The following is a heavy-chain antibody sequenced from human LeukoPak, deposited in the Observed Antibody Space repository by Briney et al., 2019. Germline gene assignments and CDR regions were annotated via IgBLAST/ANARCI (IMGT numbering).Heavy chain of an antibody. D-gene: IGHD5-12*01. Sequence: SETLSLTCTVTGGSISGYYWSWLRQPPGKGLEWIGYIYHSGFTDYNPSLRSRLTISVDRSRNQFSLKLTSAIAADTAIYYCARDQRCSRFDGGCDQWYFDLWGRGTLVTVSS. CDR3: ARDQRCSRFDGGCDQWYFDL. J-gene: IGHJ2*01. CDR1: GGSISGYY. CDR2: IYHSGFT. V-gene: IGHV4-59*01.